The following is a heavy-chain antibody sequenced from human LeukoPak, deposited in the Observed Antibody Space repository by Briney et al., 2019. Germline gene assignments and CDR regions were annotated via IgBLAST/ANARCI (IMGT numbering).Heavy chain of an antibody. CDR3: ASHASSPIVQYYFDY. V-gene: IGHV3-48*02. Sequence: GGSLRLSCAASGFTFSTYSMNWVRQAPGKGLEWVSYISSSSSTIFYADSVKGRFTISRDNAKNSLYLQMNSLRDEDTAVYYCASHASSPIVQYYFDYWGQGTLVTVSS. D-gene: IGHD2/OR15-2a*01. CDR1: GFTFSTYS. CDR2: ISSSSSTI. J-gene: IGHJ4*02.